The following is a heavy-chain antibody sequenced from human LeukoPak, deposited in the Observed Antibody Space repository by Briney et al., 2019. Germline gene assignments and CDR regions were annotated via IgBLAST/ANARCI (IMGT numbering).Heavy chain of an antibody. V-gene: IGHV4-59*01. J-gene: IGHJ6*03. CDR1: GGSISSYY. CDR2: IYYSGST. CDR3: ARDRGNYDFWSGYYYGRYYYYYMDV. Sequence: SGTLSLTCTVSGGSISSYYWSWIRQPPGKGLEWIGYIYYSGSTNYNPSLKSRVTISVDTSKNQFSLKLSSVTAADTAVYYCARDRGNYDFWSGYYYGRYYYYYMDVWGKGTTVTVSS. D-gene: IGHD3-3*01.